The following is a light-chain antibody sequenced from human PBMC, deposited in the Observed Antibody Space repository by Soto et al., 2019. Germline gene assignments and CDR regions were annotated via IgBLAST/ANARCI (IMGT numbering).Light chain of an antibody. V-gene: IGKV1-5*03. J-gene: IGKJ4*01. CDR2: KAS. CDR1: QNVRDW. Sequence: DIQMTQSPSTLSASVGDRVTVTCRASQNVRDWVAWYQQQAGRAPRLLIYKASSLQSGVPSRFSGSGFGTEFTLTISSLQPDDFASYYCQQYYSYSPLTFGGGTKLEIK. CDR3: QQYYSYSPLT.